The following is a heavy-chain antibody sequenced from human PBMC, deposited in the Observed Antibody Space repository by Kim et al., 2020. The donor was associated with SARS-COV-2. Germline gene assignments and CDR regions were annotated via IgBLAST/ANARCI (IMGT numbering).Heavy chain of an antibody. D-gene: IGHD2-2*01. CDR2: IYYSGST. V-gene: IGHV4-59*13. Sequence: SETLSLTCTVSGGSISSYYWSWIRQPPGKGLEWIGYIYYSGSTNYNPSLKSRVTISVDTSKNQFSLKLSSVTAADTAVYYCARSVRCSSTSCYYYYYYGMDVWGQGTTVTVSS. CDR1: GGSISSYY. J-gene: IGHJ6*02. CDR3: ARSVRCSSTSCYYYYYYGMDV.